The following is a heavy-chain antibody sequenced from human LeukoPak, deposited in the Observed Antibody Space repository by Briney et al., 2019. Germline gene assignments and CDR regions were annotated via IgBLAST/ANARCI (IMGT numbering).Heavy chain of an antibody. CDR3: ARDRYYYDSSGSALDY. V-gene: IGHV4-59*12. D-gene: IGHD3-22*01. CDR1: GGSISSNY. CDR2: IYYSGST. Sequence: SETLSLTCNVSGGSISSNYWSWIRQPPGKGLEWIGYIYYSGSTNYNPSLKSRVTISVDTSKNQFSLKLSSVTAADTAVYYCARDRYYYDSSGSALDYWGQGTLVTVSS. J-gene: IGHJ4*02.